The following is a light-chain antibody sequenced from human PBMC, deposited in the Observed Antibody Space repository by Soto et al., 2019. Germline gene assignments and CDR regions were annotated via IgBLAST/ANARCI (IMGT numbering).Light chain of an antibody. CDR3: QQSDSTLRLA. CDR1: QSISSY. CDR2: AAS. V-gene: IGKV1-39*01. J-gene: IGKJ4*01. Sequence: IQRTRTPSSLSACVRGRGPITCLESQSISSYLNWYQQKPGKAPKLLIYAASSLQSGVPSRFSGSGYGTDFTLIMSSLQPEDFATYYCQQSDSTLRLAVAGGTKVDIK.